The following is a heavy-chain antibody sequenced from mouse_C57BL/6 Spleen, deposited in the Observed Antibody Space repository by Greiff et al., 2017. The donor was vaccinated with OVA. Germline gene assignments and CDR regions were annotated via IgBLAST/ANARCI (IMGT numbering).Heavy chain of an antibody. CDR1: GYTFTSYW. V-gene: IGHV1-64*01. CDR2: IHPNSGST. J-gene: IGHJ1*03. CDR3: ARTRIYYDYDWYFDV. D-gene: IGHD2-4*01. Sequence: QVHVKQPGAELVKPGASVKLSCKASGYTFTSYWMHWVKQRPGQGLEWIGMIHPNSGSTNYNEKFKSKATLTVDKSSSTAYMQLSSLTSEDSAVYYCARTRIYYDYDWYFDVWGTGTTVTVSS.